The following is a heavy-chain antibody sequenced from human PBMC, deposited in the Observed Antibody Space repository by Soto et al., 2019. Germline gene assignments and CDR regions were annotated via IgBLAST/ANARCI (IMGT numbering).Heavy chain of an antibody. CDR2: IYYSGNT. V-gene: IGHV4-39*01. CDR1: GGSISSSAHY. Sequence: SETLSLTCTISGGSISSSAHYWGWIRQPPGKGLEWIGSIYYSGNTYYNPSLQSRVTISADTSKNQFSLRLSSVTAADTAVYYCATSNWFDPWGQGTLVTVSS. J-gene: IGHJ5*02. CDR3: ATSNWFDP.